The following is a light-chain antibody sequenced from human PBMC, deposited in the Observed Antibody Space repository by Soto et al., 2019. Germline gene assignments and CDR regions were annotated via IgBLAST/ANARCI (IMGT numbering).Light chain of an antibody. CDR2: WAS. J-gene: IGKJ5*01. V-gene: IGKV4-1*01. CDR1: QSVLYSSNNKNY. CDR3: QHYYSTPIT. Sequence: DIVMTQSPDSLAVSLGERVTINCKSSQSVLYSSNNKNYLAWYQQKPGQPPKLLIYWASTRESGVPDRFSGSGSGTDFTLTISSLQAEDVAVYYCQHYYSTPITFGQGTRLEIK.